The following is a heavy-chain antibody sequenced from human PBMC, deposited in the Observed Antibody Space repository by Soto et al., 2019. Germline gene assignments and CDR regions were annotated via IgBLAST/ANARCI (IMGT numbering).Heavy chain of an antibody. CDR2: INPILSMS. CDR1: GDTFSFDT. J-gene: IGHJ4*02. D-gene: IGHD3-10*01. V-gene: IGHV1-69*02. CDR3: ATSYGSGYRAFDY. Sequence: QVQLVQSGAEVKKPGSSVKVSCKASGDTFSFDTINWVRQAPGLGLEWVGRINPILSMSNYAQKFQGRVTMTADKSTSTAYMELRSLRSEHTAMYYCATSYGSGYRAFDYWGQGALVTVSS.